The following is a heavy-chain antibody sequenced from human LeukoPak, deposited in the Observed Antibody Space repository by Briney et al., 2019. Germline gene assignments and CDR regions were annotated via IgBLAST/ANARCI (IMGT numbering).Heavy chain of an antibody. CDR2: INPNSGGT. J-gene: IGHJ4*02. Sequence: ASVTVSFKASGYTFTVHYTHWVRQAPGQGLEWMGWINPNSGGTNYAQKFQGRVTMTRDTSISTAYMELSRLRSDDTAVYYCAREDSSGWYGHWGQGTLVTVSS. V-gene: IGHV1-2*02. CDR3: AREDSSGWYGH. D-gene: IGHD6-19*01. CDR1: GYTFTVHY.